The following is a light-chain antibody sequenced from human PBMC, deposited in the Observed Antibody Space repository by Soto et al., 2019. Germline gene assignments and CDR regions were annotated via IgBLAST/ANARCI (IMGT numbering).Light chain of an antibody. CDR1: NIGGKS. CDR3: HVWDSSSDHYV. CDR2: DDS. J-gene: IGLJ1*01. Sequence: SYELTQPPSVSVAPGQTARITCGGINIGGKSVHWYQQKPGQAPVLVVYDDSDRPSGIPDRFSGSNSGDTATLTIRRVEAGDEADYYCHVWDSSSDHYVFGTGTKLTVL. V-gene: IGLV3-21*02.